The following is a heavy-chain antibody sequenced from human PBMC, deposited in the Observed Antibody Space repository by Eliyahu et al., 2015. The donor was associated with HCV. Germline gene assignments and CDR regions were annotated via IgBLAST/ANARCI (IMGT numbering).Heavy chain of an antibody. D-gene: IGHD4-23*01. J-gene: IGHJ4*02. CDR3: AKALTVVIHY. Sequence: QVQLVESGGGVVQPGRSLRLSCAASGFTFSXYGMHWVRQAPGKGLEWVAVISYDGSNKYYADSVKGRFTISRDNSKNTLYLQMNSLRAEDTAVYYCAKALTVVIHYWGQGTLVTVSS. CDR1: GFTFSXYG. V-gene: IGHV3-30*18. CDR2: ISYDGSNK.